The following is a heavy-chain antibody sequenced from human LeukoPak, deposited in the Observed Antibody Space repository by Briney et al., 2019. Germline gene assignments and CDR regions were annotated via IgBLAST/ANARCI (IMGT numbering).Heavy chain of an antibody. J-gene: IGHJ4*02. D-gene: IGHD3-3*01. Sequence: GGSLRLSCAASGFTFSSYSMNWVRQAPGKGLEWVSSISSSSSYIYYADSVKGRFTISRDNAKNSLYLQMNSLRAEDTAVYYCARSLRLLRFLEWLLSPFDYWGQGTWSPSPQ. CDR3: ARSLRLLRFLEWLLSPFDY. V-gene: IGHV3-21*01. CDR2: ISSSSSYI. CDR1: GFTFSSYS.